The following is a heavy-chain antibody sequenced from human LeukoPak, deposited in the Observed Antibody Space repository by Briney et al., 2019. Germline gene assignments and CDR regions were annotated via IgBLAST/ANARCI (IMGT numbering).Heavy chain of an antibody. D-gene: IGHD3-16*01. CDR2: ISGSGGSI. Sequence: PGGSLRLSCAAAGITFGSYWMTWVRQAPGKGLEWVSYISGSGGSIYYTDSVKGRFTISRDNAKNSLFLQMNSLRAEDTAVYYCSRGRLFGDYWGQGALVTVSS. CDR3: SRGRLFGDY. V-gene: IGHV3-48*04. J-gene: IGHJ4*02. CDR1: GITFGSYW.